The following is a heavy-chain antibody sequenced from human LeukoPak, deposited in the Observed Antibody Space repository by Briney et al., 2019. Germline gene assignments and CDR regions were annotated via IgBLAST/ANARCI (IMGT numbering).Heavy chain of an antibody. CDR2: IKQDGSEK. CDR1: GFTFSSHW. J-gene: IGHJ4*02. V-gene: IGHV3-7*01. D-gene: IGHD5-18*01. Sequence: GGSLRLSCAASGFTFSSHWMSWVRQAPGKGLEWVANIKQDGSEKYYVDSVKGRFTISRDNAKNSLYLQMNSLRAEDTAVYYCARVHLRGYSYGIIDYWGQGTLVTVSS. CDR3: ARVHLRGYSYGIIDY.